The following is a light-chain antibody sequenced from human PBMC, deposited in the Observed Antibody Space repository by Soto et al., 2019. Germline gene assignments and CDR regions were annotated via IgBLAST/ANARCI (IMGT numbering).Light chain of an antibody. CDR2: DAS. V-gene: IGKV1-5*01. J-gene: IGKJ1*01. Sequence: DIQMTQTPSKLFAYVGDRVTITCRASQSISSGLAWYQQKPGKAPKLLIYDASSLESGVPSRFSGSGSGTEFTLTISSLQPCDFATYYYQQWYSYWTVSRGTKVDIK. CDR1: QSISSG. CDR3: QQWYSYWT.